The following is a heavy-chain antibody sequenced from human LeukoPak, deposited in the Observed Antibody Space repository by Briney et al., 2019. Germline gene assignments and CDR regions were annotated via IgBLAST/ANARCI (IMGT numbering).Heavy chain of an antibody. CDR3: ARDPGYSYGPPFDL. V-gene: IGHV3-7*01. CDR2: LWRDGSEK. Sequence: GGSVRLSCAASGFTFSIYRMSWVRRAPGKGLEGVANLWRDGSEKYHVDSVKGRFTISRDNAKNSLYLQMNSLRAEDTAVYYCARDPGYSYGPPFDLWGQGTLVTVSS. D-gene: IGHD5-18*01. J-gene: IGHJ4*02. CDR1: GFTFSIYR.